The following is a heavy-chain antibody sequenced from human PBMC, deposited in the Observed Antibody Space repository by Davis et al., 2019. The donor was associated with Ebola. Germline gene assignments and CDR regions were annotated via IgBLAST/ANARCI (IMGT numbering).Heavy chain of an antibody. J-gene: IGHJ4*02. CDR3: TREFGGSYDY. CDR1: GFIFGDYA. D-gene: IGHD1-26*01. Sequence: GESLKISCTTSGFIFGDYAMSWVRQAPGKGLEWVGFIRSKAYGGTTEYAASVKGRFTISRDDSKSIAYLQMNNLKTDDTAFYYCTREFGGSYDYWGQGTLVTVSS. V-gene: IGHV3-49*04. CDR2: IRSKAYGGTT.